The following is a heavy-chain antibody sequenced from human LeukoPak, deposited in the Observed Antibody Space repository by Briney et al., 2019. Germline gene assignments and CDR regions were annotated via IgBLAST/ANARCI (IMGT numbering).Heavy chain of an antibody. J-gene: IGHJ4*02. CDR3: AKDTTGILDY. V-gene: IGHV3-7*01. CDR2: MKQDGSEK. CDR1: GFTFSSPW. D-gene: IGHD2-21*02. Sequence: PGGSLRLSCAASGFTFSSPWMAWVRQAPGKGLEWVANMKQDGSEKYYVDSVKGRFTISRDNAKDSLYLQMNSLRAEDTALYYCAKDTTGILDYWGQGTLVTVSS.